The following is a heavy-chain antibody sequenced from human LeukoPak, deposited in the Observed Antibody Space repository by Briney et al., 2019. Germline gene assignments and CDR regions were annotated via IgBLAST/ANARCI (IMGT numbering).Heavy chain of an antibody. Sequence: SETLSLTCTVSGGSISSYYWSWIRQPAGKGLEWIGRIYTSGSTNYNPSLKSRVTMSVDTSKNQFSLKLSSVTAADTAVYYCARESDIVVVIAPTAHDAFDVWGQGTMVTVSS. CDR3: ARESDIVVVIAPTAHDAFDV. CDR2: IYTSGST. J-gene: IGHJ3*01. V-gene: IGHV4-4*07. D-gene: IGHD2-21*01. CDR1: GGSISSYY.